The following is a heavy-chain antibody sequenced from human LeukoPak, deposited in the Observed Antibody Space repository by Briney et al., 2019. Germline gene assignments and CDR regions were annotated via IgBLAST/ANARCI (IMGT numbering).Heavy chain of an antibody. V-gene: IGHV5-51*01. D-gene: IGHD5-18*01. Sequence: TGESMKISCKGSGYIFTNYWIGWVRQMPGKGVEWMGIIYPGDSDTRYRPSFQGQVTISADKSIPTAYLQWSSLSASDTAVYYCAKSQPNQFYGYDYWGQGTLVTVSS. CDR2: IYPGDSDT. J-gene: IGHJ4*02. CDR3: AKSQPNQFYGYDY. CDR1: GYIFTNYW.